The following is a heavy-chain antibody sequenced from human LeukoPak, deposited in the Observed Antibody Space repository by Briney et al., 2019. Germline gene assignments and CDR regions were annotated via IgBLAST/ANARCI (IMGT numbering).Heavy chain of an antibody. CDR3: ATAPSGSGTFLDY. D-gene: IGHD3-10*01. CDR1: GFTFSSDA. V-gene: IGHV3-23*01. J-gene: IGHJ4*02. CDR2: ISGRCGST. Sequence: GGSLRLSCAASGFTFSSDAMSWVRQAPGKGLEWVSAISGRCGSTYYADSVKGRFTISRDHSKNTQYLQLNSLRAEDTAVYYCATAPSGSGTFLDYRGQGTLVTVSS.